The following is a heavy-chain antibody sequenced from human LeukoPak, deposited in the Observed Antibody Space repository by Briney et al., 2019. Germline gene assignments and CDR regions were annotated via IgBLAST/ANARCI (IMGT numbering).Heavy chain of an antibody. CDR1: GGSISSYY. V-gene: IGHV4-4*07. CDR3: ARVSSGGRYDY. J-gene: IGHJ4*02. Sequence: PSETLSLTCIVSGGSISSYYWTWIRQPAGKGLEWIGRTYSSGSTNYNPSLKSRVTMSVDTSKNQFSLNLSSVTAADSAVYYCARVSSGGRYDYWGQGTLVTVSS. CDR2: TYSSGST. D-gene: IGHD6-25*01.